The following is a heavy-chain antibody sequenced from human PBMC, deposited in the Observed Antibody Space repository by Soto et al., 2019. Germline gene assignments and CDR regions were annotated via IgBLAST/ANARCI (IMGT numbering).Heavy chain of an antibody. CDR2: IIPIFGTA. CDR3: ARGLTRGDYGEHHADAY. J-gene: IGHJ4*02. D-gene: IGHD4-17*01. V-gene: IGHV1-69*13. CDR1: GGTFSSYA. Sequence: SVKVSFKASGGTFSSYAISWVRQAPGQGLEWMGGIIPIFGTANYAQKFQGRVTITADESTSTAYMELSSLRSEDTAVYYCARGLTRGDYGEHHADAYWGQGTLVTVSS.